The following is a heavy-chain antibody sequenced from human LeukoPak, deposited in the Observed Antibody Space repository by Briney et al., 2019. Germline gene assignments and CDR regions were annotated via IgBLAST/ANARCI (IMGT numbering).Heavy chain of an antibody. D-gene: IGHD1-1*01. V-gene: IGHV1-8*01. J-gene: IGHJ5*02. CDR1: GYTFRIHD. CDR3: ARESERNDGWFDP. CDR2: VSPKTGRT. Sequence: ASVLVSCKASGYTFRIHDINWVRQAPGQGLDWVGWVSPKTGRTGYAQKFQGRVYMTTNASLSTAYMELSSLRSDDTAVYFCARESERNDGWFDPWGQGTLVTVSS.